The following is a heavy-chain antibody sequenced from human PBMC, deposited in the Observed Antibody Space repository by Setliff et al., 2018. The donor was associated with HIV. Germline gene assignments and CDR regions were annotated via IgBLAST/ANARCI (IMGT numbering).Heavy chain of an antibody. V-gene: IGHV1-2*02. Sequence: GASVKVSCKASGYTFTGYYIHWVRQAPGRGLEWMGWINPNSGGTKYTQKFQGRVAMTRDASISTAYVELSSLRSDDTAAYYCARGDLARDYYYMDVWGKGTTVTVSS. J-gene: IGHJ6*03. D-gene: IGHD5-12*01. CDR2: INPNSGGT. CDR3: ARGDLARDYYYMDV. CDR1: GYTFTGYY.